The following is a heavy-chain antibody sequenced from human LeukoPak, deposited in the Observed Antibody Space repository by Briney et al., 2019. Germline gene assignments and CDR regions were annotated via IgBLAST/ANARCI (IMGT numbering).Heavy chain of an antibody. CDR2: ISSSGGAM. CDR3: ARGSNRFDY. CDR1: GVSFSDYH. D-gene: IGHD1-14*01. Sequence: PGGSLRLSCAASGVSFSDYHMSWIRQAPGKGLEWVSYISSSGGAMYYADSVQGRFTISRDNAKNSLYLQMSSLRAEDTAVYYCARGSNRFDYWGQGTLVTVSS. J-gene: IGHJ4*02. V-gene: IGHV3-11*04.